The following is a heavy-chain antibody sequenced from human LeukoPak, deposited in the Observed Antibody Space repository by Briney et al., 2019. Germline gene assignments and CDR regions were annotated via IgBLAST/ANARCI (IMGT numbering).Heavy chain of an antibody. CDR3: ARARGDYYYYYMDV. CDR1: GFNFVNTW. J-gene: IGHJ6*03. D-gene: IGHD3-3*01. Sequence: PGGSLRLSCAASGFNFVNTWMHWVRQAPGKGLVWVARIKNDGSGIIYADSVEGRFTIARDNAKNSLYLQMNSLRAEDTAVYYCARARGDYYYYYMDVWGKGTTVTVSS. CDR2: IKNDGSGI. V-gene: IGHV3-74*01.